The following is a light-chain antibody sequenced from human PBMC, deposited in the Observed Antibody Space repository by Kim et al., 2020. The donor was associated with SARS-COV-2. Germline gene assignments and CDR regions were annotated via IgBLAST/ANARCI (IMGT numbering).Light chain of an antibody. Sequence: SVSAGERATLSCRASQSVSSNLAWYQQKPGQAPRLLIYGASTRATGIPARFSGSGSGTEFTLTISSLQSEDFAVYYCQQYNNWPWTFGQGTKLEI. J-gene: IGKJ1*01. V-gene: IGKV3-15*01. CDR3: QQYNNWPWT. CDR2: GAS. CDR1: QSVSSN.